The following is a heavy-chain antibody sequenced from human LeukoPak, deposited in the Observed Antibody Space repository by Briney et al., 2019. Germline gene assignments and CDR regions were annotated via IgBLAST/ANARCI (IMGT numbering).Heavy chain of an antibody. CDR3: ARTIDGDYDILTGYPDY. CDR1: GFTFSSYA. D-gene: IGHD3-9*01. Sequence: PGRSLRLSCAASGFTFSSYAMHWVRQAPGKGLEWVAVISYDGSNKYYADSVKGRFTISRDNSKNTLYLQMNSLRAEDTAVYYCARTIDGDYDILTGYPDYWGQGPLVTVSS. CDR2: ISYDGSNK. V-gene: IGHV3-30*04. J-gene: IGHJ4*02.